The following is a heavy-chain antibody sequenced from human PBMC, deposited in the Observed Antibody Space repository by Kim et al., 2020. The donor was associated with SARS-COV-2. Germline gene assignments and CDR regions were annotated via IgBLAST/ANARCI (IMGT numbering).Heavy chain of an antibody. CDR3: ARHLPRMITFGGVITPFDY. Sequence: SETLSLTCTVSGGSISSSSYYWGWIRQPPGKGLEWIGSIYYSGSTYYNPSLKSRVTISVDTSKNQFSLKLSSVTAADMAVYYCARHLPRMITFGGVITPFDYWGQGTLVTVSS. J-gene: IGHJ4*02. CDR1: GGSISSSSYY. CDR2: IYYSGST. D-gene: IGHD3-16*01. V-gene: IGHV4-39*01.